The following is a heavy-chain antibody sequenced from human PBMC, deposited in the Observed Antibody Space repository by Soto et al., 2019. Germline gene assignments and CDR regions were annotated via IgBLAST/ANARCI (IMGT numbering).Heavy chain of an antibody. J-gene: IGHJ4*02. CDR1: GYTFTGYY. Sequence: ASVKVSCKASGYTFTGYYMHWVRQAPGQGLEWMGWINPNSGGTNYAQKFQGWVTMTRDTSISTAYMELSRLRSDDTAVYYCARAAVAGTIWHDYWGQGTLVTVSS. CDR3: ARAAVAGTIWHDY. V-gene: IGHV1-2*04. D-gene: IGHD6-19*01. CDR2: INPNSGGT.